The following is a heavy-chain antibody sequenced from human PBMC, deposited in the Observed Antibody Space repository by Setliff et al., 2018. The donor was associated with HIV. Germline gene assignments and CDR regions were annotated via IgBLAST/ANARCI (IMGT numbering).Heavy chain of an antibody. CDR3: ATVVGATVFFDY. J-gene: IGHJ4*02. CDR1: GYTFTSYG. Sequence: ASVKVSCKASGYTFTSYGNSWVRQAPGQGLEWMGWISAYNGNTNYAQKLQGRVTMTTDTSTSTAYMELRSLRSDDPAVYYCATVVGATVFFDYWGQGTLVTVSS. V-gene: IGHV1-18*01. CDR2: ISAYNGNT. D-gene: IGHD1-26*01.